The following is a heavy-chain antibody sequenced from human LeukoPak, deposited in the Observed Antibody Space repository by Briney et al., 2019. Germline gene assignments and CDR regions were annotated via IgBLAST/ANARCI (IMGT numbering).Heavy chain of an antibody. CDR1: GFPFSDAW. CDR3: TRDEGDDYFDN. V-gene: IGHV3-15*04. CDR2: IESKTDSGTT. Sequence: GGSLGLSCAASGFPFSDAWMSWVRQAPGKGLEWVSRIESKTDSGTTEYTAPVKGRFTISRDDSKNTLYLQMNSLKTEDTAVYYCTRDEGDDYFDNWGQGTLVTVSS. J-gene: IGHJ4*02. D-gene: IGHD3-16*01.